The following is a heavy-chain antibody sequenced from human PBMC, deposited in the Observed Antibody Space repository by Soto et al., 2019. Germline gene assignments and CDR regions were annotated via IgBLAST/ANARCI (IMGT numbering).Heavy chain of an antibody. D-gene: IGHD3-10*01. CDR2: ITSTSSTI. Sequence: GGSLRLSCAASGFTFSSSVMNWVRQASGKGLEWISYITSTSSTIYYADSMEGRFTVSRDNAQNSLFPQINSLRDEDTAVYYCARRITRYFDLWGRGTLVTVSS. CDR1: GFTFSSSV. J-gene: IGHJ2*01. V-gene: IGHV3-48*02. CDR3: ARRITRYFDL.